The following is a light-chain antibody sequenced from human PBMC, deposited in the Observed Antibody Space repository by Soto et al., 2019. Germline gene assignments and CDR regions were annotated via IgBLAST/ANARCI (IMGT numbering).Light chain of an antibody. V-gene: IGKV1-5*03. Sequence: DIQMTQSPSTLSASVGDRVTITCRASQSISSWLAWYQQKPGKAPKLLIYKASSLEIGVPSRFSGSGSWTEFTLTNSSRQPDDFATYYCQQYNIYPWTFGQGTKVEIK. CDR3: QQYNIYPWT. CDR1: QSISSW. J-gene: IGKJ1*01. CDR2: KAS.